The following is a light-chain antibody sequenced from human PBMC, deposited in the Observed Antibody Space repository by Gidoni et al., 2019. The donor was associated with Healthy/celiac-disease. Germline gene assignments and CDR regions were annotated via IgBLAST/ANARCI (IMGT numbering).Light chain of an antibody. V-gene: IGLV1-47*01. CDR2: RNN. CDR1: SSNIGSNY. Sequence: SGSSSNIGSNYVYWYQQLPGTAPKLLIYRNNQRPSGVPDRFSGSKSGTSASLVISGLRSEDETDYYCAAWDDSLSGFYVFGTGTKVTVL. CDR3: AAWDDSLSGFYV. J-gene: IGLJ1*01.